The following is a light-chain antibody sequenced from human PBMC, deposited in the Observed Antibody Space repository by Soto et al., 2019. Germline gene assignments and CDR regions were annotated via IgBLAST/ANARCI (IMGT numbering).Light chain of an antibody. CDR3: QQYGTSPIT. V-gene: IGKV3-20*01. Sequence: ENVLTQSPGTLSLSPGERATLSCRASHTVSSYLTWYQQRPGQAPRLLISGASRRATGIPDRFSGSGSGTDFTLTISRLEPEDFALYYCQQYGTSPITFGQGTRLEIK. J-gene: IGKJ5*01. CDR1: HTVSSY. CDR2: GAS.